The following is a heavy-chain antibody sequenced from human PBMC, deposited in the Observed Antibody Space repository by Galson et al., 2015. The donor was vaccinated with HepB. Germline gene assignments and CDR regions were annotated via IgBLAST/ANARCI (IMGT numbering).Heavy chain of an antibody. D-gene: IGHD1-26*01. CDR1: GGSFSGYY. J-gene: IGHJ4*02. Sequence: ETLSLTCAVYGGSFSGYYWSWIRQPPGKGLEWIGEINHSGSTNYNPSLKSRVTISVDTSKNQSSLKLSSVTAADTAVYYCASRVGACDYWGQGTLVTVSS. V-gene: IGHV4-34*01. CDR3: ASRVGACDY. CDR2: INHSGST.